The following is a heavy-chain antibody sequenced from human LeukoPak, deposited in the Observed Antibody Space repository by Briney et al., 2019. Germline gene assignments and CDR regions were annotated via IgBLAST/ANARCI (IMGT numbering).Heavy chain of an antibody. J-gene: IGHJ4*02. CDR2: IYYSGST. Sequence: SETLSLNCTVSGGSISSYYWSWIRQPPGKGLEWIGYIYYSGSTNYNPSLKSRVTISVDTSKNQFSLKLSSVTAADTAVYYCARVEMATFDYWGQGTLVTVSS. CDR3: ARVEMATFDY. CDR1: GGSISSYY. D-gene: IGHD5-24*01. V-gene: IGHV4-59*01.